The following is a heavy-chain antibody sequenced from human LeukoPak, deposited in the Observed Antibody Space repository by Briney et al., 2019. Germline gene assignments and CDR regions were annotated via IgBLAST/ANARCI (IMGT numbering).Heavy chain of an antibody. Sequence: GGSLRPSRAASGFTFDDYAIHWVRQAPGNGLEWVSGISWNSGSIGYADSVKGRFTISRDNAKNSLYLQMNSLRAEDTALYYCAKDRDGDYIFDYWGQGTLVTVSS. D-gene: IGHD4-17*01. CDR1: GFTFDDYA. J-gene: IGHJ4*02. CDR2: ISWNSGSI. CDR3: AKDRDGDYIFDY. V-gene: IGHV3-9*01.